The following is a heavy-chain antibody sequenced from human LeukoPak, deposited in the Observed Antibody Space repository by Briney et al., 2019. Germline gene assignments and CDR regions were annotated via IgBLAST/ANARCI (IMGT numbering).Heavy chain of an antibody. CDR1: GFTFSSYA. J-gene: IGHJ4*02. CDR3: AKALGEAAAGTGIDY. D-gene: IGHD6-13*01. V-gene: IGHV3-23*01. Sequence: GGSLRLSCAASGFTFSSYAMSWVRQAPGKGLEWVSAISGSGGSTYYADSVKGRFTISRDNSKNTLYLQMNSLRAEDTAVYYCAKALGEAAAGTGIDYWGQGTLVTVFS. CDR2: ISGSGGST.